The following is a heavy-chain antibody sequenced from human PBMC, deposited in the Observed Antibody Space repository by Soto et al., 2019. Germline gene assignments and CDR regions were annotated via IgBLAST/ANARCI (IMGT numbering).Heavy chain of an antibody. CDR3: AGFVVPASRNTGFDY. CDR1: GVSINTNNYY. CDR2: IFYSGST. J-gene: IGHJ4*02. D-gene: IGHD2-15*01. Sequence: SETLSLTCTVSGVSINTNNYYWGWVRQPPGKGLEWIGNIFYSGSTFYNPSLRSRLTISVDTSKNQFSLRLNSVTAADAAVYYCAGFVVPASRNTGFDYWGQGTLVTVSS. V-gene: IGHV4-39*01.